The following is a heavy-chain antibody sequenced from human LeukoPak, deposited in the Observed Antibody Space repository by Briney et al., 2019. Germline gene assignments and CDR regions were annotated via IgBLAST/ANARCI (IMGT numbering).Heavy chain of an antibody. Sequence: ASVKVSCKASGYIFTSYGISWVRQAPGQGLEWMGWISAYNGNTNYAQKLQGRVTMTTDTSTSTAYMELRSLRSDDTAVYYCARGGYCSSTSCHQTSYWGQGTLVTVSS. CDR3: ARGGYCSSTSCHQTSY. CDR1: GYIFTSYG. D-gene: IGHD2-2*01. V-gene: IGHV1-18*01. CDR2: ISAYNGNT. J-gene: IGHJ4*02.